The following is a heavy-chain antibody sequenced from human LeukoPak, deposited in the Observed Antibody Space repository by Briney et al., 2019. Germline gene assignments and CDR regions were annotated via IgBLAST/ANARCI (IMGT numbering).Heavy chain of an antibody. CDR2: IYHSGST. CDR1: GDSISSNNYY. Sequence: SETLSLTCIVSGDSISSNNYYWGWIRQPPGKGLEWIGSIYHSGSTYYNPSLKSRVTISVDTSKNQFSLKLSSVTAADTAVYYCARGSRDGYNRSNWFGPWGQGTLVTVSS. D-gene: IGHD5-24*01. V-gene: IGHV4-39*07. CDR3: ARGSRDGYNRSNWFGP. J-gene: IGHJ5*02.